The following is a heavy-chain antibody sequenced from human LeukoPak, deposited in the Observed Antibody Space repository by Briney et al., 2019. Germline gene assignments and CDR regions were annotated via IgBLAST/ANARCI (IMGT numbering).Heavy chain of an antibody. CDR2: INPNSGGT. J-gene: IGHJ4*02. V-gene: IGHV1-2*06. CDR1: GYTFTSHH. CDR3: ARVYQLQSSVDY. Sequence: ASVRVSCKASGYTFTSHHINWVRQAAAQGLEWMGRINPNSGGTNYAQKFQGRVTMTRDTSISTAYMELSRLRSDDTAVYYCARVYQLQSSVDYWGQGTLVTVSS. D-gene: IGHD2-2*01.